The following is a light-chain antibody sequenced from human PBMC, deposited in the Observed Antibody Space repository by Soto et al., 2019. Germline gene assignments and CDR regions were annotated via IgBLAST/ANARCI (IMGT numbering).Light chain of an antibody. Sequence: QSALTQPASVSGSPGQSITISCTGTSSDVGSYRFVSWYQQHPGKAPTLMIYEGSERPSGVSDRFSGSKSGNTASLTISGLQAEDEADYYCNSYTSNNTYVFGTGTKVTV. CDR3: NSYTSNNTYV. CDR1: SSDVGSYRF. J-gene: IGLJ1*01. CDR2: EGS. V-gene: IGLV2-14*02.